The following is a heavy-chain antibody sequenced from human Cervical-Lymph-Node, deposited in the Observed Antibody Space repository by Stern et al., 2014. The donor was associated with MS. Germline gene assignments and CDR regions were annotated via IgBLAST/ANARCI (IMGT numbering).Heavy chain of an antibody. CDR2: ISGISGST. D-gene: IGHD3-16*01. CDR1: GITLRNHI. V-gene: IGHV3-23*04. Sequence: DQLVESGGGWVQPGGSLRLSCAASGITLRNHIMTWVRQPPGKGPEWVSSISGISGSTYYADSVKGRFSVSSDNSLEMNSLRVEDTARYYCAGARGYDYVSYWGPGTLVTVSS. CDR3: AGARGYDYVSY. J-gene: IGHJ4*02.